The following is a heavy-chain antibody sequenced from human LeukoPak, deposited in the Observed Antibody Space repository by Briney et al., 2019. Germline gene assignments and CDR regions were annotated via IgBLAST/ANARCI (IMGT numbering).Heavy chain of an antibody. CDR2: ISGSGGST. D-gene: IGHD3-3*01. CDR1: GFTFSSYA. J-gene: IGHJ4*02. V-gene: IGHV3-23*01. Sequence: GGSLRLSCAASGFTFSSYAMSWVRQAPGKGLEWVSAISGSGGSTYYADSVKGRFTISRDNSKNTVYLQMNSLRVEDTAVYYCVKDAHQFYDLWSGYLLDYWGQGTLVTVSS. CDR3: VKDAHQFYDLWSGYLLDY.